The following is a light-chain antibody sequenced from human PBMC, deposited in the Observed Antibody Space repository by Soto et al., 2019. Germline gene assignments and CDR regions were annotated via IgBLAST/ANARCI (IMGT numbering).Light chain of an antibody. V-gene: IGKV1-5*01. CDR1: QSITGR. CDR3: HHYTRT. Sequence: DIQMTQSPSTLSAFVGDRVTITCRASQSITGRLAWYQQKPGKAPKLLIYDASTLEVGVPSRFSGSGSGTEFTLTISSLQPDDFATYYCHHYTRTFGQGTKVDIK. J-gene: IGKJ1*01. CDR2: DAS.